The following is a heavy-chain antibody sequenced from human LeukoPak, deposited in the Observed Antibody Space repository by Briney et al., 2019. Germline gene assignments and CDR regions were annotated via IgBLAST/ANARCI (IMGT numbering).Heavy chain of an antibody. J-gene: IGHJ3*02. CDR3: AKGLYGLGILTYDGFDI. Sequence: GRSLRLSCAASGFRFNAFAIHWVREAPGKGLEWVSGVGWDGTSVAYADSVKGRFTISRDNAQNSVYLQMNSLRIEDTALYYCAKGLYGLGILTYDGFDIWRQGTMVTVSS. V-gene: IGHV3-9*01. CDR1: GFRFNAFA. D-gene: IGHD3-10*01. CDR2: VGWDGTSV.